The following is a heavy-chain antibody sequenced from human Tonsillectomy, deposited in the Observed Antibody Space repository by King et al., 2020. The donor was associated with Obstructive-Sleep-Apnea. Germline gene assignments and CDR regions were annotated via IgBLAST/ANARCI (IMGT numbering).Heavy chain of an antibody. Sequence: VQLVESGGGLVQPGGSLRLSCAASGFTFSGFWMHWVRQAPGKGLVWVSRIHSDGSTTNYADSVKGRFTISRDNAKSTLYLQMNSLRAEDTAVYYCARDPVFADAYYGMDVWGQGTTVTVSS. CDR2: IHSDGSTT. V-gene: IGHV3-74*01. J-gene: IGHJ6*02. CDR1: GFTFSGFW. CDR3: ARDPVFADAYYGMDV.